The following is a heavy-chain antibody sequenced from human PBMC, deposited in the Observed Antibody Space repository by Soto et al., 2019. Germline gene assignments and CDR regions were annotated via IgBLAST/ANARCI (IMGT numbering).Heavy chain of an antibody. CDR3: ETGFSYFVILSGYYLSPPWFDP. Sequence: ASVKVSCKVSGYTLTELSMHWVRQAPGKGLEWMGGFDPEDGETIYAQKFQGRVTMTEDTSTDTAYMELSSLRYEDTAVYYCETGFSYFVILSGYYLSPPWFDPWGQGTLVTVSS. D-gene: IGHD3-9*01. CDR1: GYTLTELS. CDR2: FDPEDGET. J-gene: IGHJ5*02. V-gene: IGHV1-24*01.